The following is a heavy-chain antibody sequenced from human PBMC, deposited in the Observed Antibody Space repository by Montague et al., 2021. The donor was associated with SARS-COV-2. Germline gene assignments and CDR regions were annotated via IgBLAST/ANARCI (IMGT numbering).Heavy chain of an antibody. D-gene: IGHD5-12*01. V-gene: IGHV4-4*02. CDR1: GGSVTSTNW. Sequence: SETLSLTCTVPGGSVTSTNWWSWVRQPPGKGLEWIAEVYRTGGTMFNPSFRSRVTLSIDRSKNLFSLNLNSVTVADTAVYYCARTGAYDHFDYWGPGTLVIVSS. CDR3: ARTGAYDHFDY. J-gene: IGHJ4*02. CDR2: VYRTGGT.